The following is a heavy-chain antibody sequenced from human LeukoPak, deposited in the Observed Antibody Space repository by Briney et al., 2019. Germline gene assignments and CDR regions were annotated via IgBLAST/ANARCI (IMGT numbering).Heavy chain of an antibody. D-gene: IGHD1-26*01. CDR3: ARDRHDVGIAFDF. CDR1: GYMFGVFG. CDR2: IRVHNGDT. V-gene: IGHV1-18*01. J-gene: IGHJ3*01. Sequence: ASVKVSCKASGYMFGVFGITWVRQAPGQGLEWMGSIRVHNGDTNYAHKFQGRLTMTTDTSATTAYMELRSLKSDDTAVYYCARDRHDVGIAFDFWGQGTMVTVSS.